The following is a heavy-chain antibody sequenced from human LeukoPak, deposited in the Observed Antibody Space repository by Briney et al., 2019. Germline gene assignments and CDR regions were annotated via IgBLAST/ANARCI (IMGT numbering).Heavy chain of an antibody. J-gene: IGHJ4*02. D-gene: IGHD5/OR15-5a*01. Sequence: PGGSLRLSCAASGFTFSSYAMHWVRQAPGKGLEWVAVISYDGSNKYYADSVKGRFTISRDNSKNTLYLQMNGLRAEDTAVYYCARGDLYLPVDYWGQGTLVTVSS. CDR3: ARGDLYLPVDY. V-gene: IGHV3-30-3*01. CDR1: GFTFSSYA. CDR2: ISYDGSNK.